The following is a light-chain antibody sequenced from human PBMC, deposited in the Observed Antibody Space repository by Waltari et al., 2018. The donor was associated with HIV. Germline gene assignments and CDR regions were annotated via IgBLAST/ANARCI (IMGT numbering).Light chain of an antibody. CDR2: GAS. Sequence: TQSPGPLSLSPGERATLSCRASQSVSSSYLAWYQQKPGQAPRLLIYGASSRATGIPDSFSGSGSGTDFTLTISRLEPEDFAVYYCQQYGSSPPWTFGQGTKVEIK. V-gene: IGKV3-20*01. CDR3: QQYGSSPPWT. CDR1: QSVSSSY. J-gene: IGKJ1*01.